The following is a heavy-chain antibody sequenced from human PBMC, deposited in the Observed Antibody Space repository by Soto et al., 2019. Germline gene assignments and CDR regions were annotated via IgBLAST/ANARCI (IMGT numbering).Heavy chain of an antibody. CDR3: ARDLHIIGHSSSRYGMDV. J-gene: IGHJ6*02. D-gene: IGHD6-13*01. CDR1: GYTFTSYH. CDR2: INPSGGST. V-gene: IGHV1-46*01. Sequence: GASVKVSCKASGYTFTSYHMHWVRQAPGQGLEWMGIINPSGGSTSYAQKFQGRVTMTRDTSTSTVYMELSSLRSEDTAVYYCARDLHIIGHSSSRYGMDVWGQGTTVTVSS.